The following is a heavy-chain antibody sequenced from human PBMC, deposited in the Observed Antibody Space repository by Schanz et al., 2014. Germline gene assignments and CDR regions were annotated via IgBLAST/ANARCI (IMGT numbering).Heavy chain of an antibody. CDR2: ISGSSRTI. V-gene: IGHV3-48*04. CDR1: GFTFSSYA. CDR3: ARPALWFGDNCFDP. D-gene: IGHD3-10*01. Sequence: EVQLLESGGGLVQPGGSLRLSCAASGFTFSSYAMSWVRQAPGKGLEWVSYISGSSRTIYYADSMKGRFTISRDNAKNTLYLQMNSLRAEDTAVYYCARPALWFGDNCFDPWGQGTLVTVSS. J-gene: IGHJ5*02.